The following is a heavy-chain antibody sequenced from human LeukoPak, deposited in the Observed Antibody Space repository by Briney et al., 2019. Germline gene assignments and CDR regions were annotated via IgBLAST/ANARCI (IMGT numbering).Heavy chain of an antibody. J-gene: IGHJ5*02. CDR3: AGGGYSSSWYYDAGAFDP. Sequence: SETLSLTRTVSVDSISRYYWSWIPEPPGKGLEWRGYIYYSGSTNYNPSLKSRVTISVDTSKNQYSLKLSSVTAADTAVYYCAGGGYSSSWYYDAGAFDPWGQGTLVTVSS. V-gene: IGHV4-59*01. CDR2: IYYSGST. D-gene: IGHD6-13*01. CDR1: VDSISRYY.